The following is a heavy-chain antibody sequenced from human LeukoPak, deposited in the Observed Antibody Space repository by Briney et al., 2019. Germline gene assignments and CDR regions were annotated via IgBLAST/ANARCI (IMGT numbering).Heavy chain of an antibody. CDR3: ARGRVGGVVPAARLFEY. Sequence: SETLSLTCAVYGGSFSGYYWSWIRQPPGKGLEWIGEINHSGSTNYNPSLTSRVTISVDTSKNQFSLKLSSVTAADTAVYYCARGRVGGVVPAARLFEYWGQGTLVTVSS. J-gene: IGHJ4*02. D-gene: IGHD2-2*01. V-gene: IGHV4-34*01. CDR1: GGSFSGYY. CDR2: INHSGST.